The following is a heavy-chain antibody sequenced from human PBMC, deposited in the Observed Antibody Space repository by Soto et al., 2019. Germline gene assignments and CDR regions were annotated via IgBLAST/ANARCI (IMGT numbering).Heavy chain of an antibody. Sequence: PSETLSLTCTVSGGSISSSSYYWGWIRQPPGKGLEWIGSIYYSGYTYYNPSLKRRVTISVDTSKNQFSLKLSSVPAADTAVYYCARHTGPLYVGYYYDMDVWGQGTTVTVSS. J-gene: IGHJ6*02. CDR1: GGSISSSSYY. CDR3: ARHTGPLYVGYYYDMDV. D-gene: IGHD3-16*01. V-gene: IGHV4-39*01. CDR2: IYYSGYT.